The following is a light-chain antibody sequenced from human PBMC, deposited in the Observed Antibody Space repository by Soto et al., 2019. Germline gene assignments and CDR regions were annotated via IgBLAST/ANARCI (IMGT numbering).Light chain of an antibody. CDR1: TSDVGTYNL. Sequence: QSALTQPASVSGFPGQSITISCTGTTSDVGTYNLVSWYQQHPGKAPKVIIFDVSKRPSGVSNRFSGPKSGNTASLTISGLLAEDEADYYCCSFAGRSPPNSVFGSGTKVTVL. CDR2: DVS. CDR3: CSFAGRSPPNSV. V-gene: IGLV2-23*02. J-gene: IGLJ1*01.